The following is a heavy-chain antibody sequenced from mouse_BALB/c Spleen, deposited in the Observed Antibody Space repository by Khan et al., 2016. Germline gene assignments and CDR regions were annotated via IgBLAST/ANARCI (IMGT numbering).Heavy chain of an antibody. D-gene: IGHD1-3*01. V-gene: IGHV1-52*01. CDR2: IDPYDSET. Sequence: QVQLKQSGAELVRPGASVKLSCKACGHPFTTYWMNWFKQRPEQGLEWIGRIDPYDSETHYDQKFKDKAILNVDKSSSTAFMQLSTLKSEASAVYYRARGYKVFDYWGEGTTLTVA. CDR1: GHPFTTYW. CDR3: ARGYKVFDY. J-gene: IGHJ2*01.